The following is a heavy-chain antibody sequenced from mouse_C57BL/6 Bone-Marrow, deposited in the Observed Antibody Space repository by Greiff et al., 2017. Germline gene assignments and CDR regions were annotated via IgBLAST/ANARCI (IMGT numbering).Heavy chain of an antibody. D-gene: IGHD1-1*01. CDR2: IYPGSGST. V-gene: IGHV1-55*01. CDR3: AREGIWYYGSLDY. CDR1: GYTFTSYW. J-gene: IGHJ2*01. Sequence: VQLQQPGAELVKPGASVKMSCKASGYTFTSYWITWVKQRPGQGLEWIGDIYPGSGSTNYNEKFKSKATLTVDTSSSTAYMQLSSLTSEDSAVYYCAREGIWYYGSLDYWGQGTTLTVYS.